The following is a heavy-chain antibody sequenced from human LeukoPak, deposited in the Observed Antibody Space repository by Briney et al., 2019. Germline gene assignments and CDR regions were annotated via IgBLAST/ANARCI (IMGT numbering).Heavy chain of an antibody. CDR1: GGSISTYH. Sequence: PSETLSLTCTVSGGSISTYHWSWIRQPPGKGLEWIGYIYYSGSTNYNPSLKSRVTISVDTSKNQFSLKLSSVTAADTAVYYCARGLFYGMDVWGQGTTVTVSS. CDR3: ARGLFYGMDV. V-gene: IGHV4-59*12. CDR2: IYYSGST. J-gene: IGHJ6*02.